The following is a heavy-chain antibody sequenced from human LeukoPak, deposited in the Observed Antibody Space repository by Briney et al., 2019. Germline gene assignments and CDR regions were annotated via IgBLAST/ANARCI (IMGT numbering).Heavy chain of an antibody. CDR3: ASVKDTAMASYGMDV. Sequence: ASVKVSCKVSGYTLTELSMHWVRQAPGKGLEWTGDFDPEDGETIYAQKFQGRVTMTEDTSTDTAYMELSSLRSEDTAVYYCASVKDTAMASYGMDVWGRGTTVTVSS. CDR1: GYTLTELS. D-gene: IGHD5-18*01. V-gene: IGHV1-24*01. J-gene: IGHJ6*02. CDR2: FDPEDGET.